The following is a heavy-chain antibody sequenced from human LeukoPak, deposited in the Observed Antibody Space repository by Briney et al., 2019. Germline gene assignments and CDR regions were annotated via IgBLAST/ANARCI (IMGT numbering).Heavy chain of an antibody. CDR3: ARGLFVGRRGSSWYY. Sequence: SETLSLTCAVYGGSFSGYYWSWIRQPPGKGLEWIGEINHSGSTNYNPSLKSRVTISVDTSKTQFSLKLSSVTAADTAVYYCARGLFVGRRGSSWYYWGQGTLVTVSS. J-gene: IGHJ4*02. CDR2: INHSGST. D-gene: IGHD6-13*01. CDR1: GGSFSGYY. V-gene: IGHV4-34*01.